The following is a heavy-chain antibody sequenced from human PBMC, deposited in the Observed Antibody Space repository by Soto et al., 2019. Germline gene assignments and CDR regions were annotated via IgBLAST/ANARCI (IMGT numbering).Heavy chain of an antibody. CDR2: MNPNSGNT. J-gene: IGHJ3*02. D-gene: IGHD6-19*01. V-gene: IGHV1-8*01. CDR3: ATGSSGWSVGDFDI. Sequence: ASVKVSCKASGYTFTGYDINWVRQATGQGLEWMGWMNPNSGNTGYAQKFQGRVTMTEDTSTDTAYMELSSLRSEDTAVYYCATGSSGWSVGDFDIWGQGTMVTVSS. CDR1: GYTFTGYD.